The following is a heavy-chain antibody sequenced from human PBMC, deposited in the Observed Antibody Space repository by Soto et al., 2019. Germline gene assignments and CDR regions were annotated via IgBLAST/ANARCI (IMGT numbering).Heavy chain of an antibody. D-gene: IGHD4-4*01. Sequence: SETLSLTCTVSGGSISSGGYYWSWIRQHPGKGLEWIGYIYHSGTTYYNPSLKSRVTISVDRSKNQFSLKLSSVTAADTAVYYCARGMTTVTTLDYWGQGTLVTVSS. CDR3: ARGMTTVTTLDY. CDR1: GGSISSGGYY. CDR2: IYHSGTT. V-gene: IGHV4-30-2*01. J-gene: IGHJ4*02.